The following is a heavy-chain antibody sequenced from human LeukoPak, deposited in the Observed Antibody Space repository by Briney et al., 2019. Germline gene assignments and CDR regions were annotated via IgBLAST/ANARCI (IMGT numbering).Heavy chain of an antibody. Sequence: GESLKIPCKGSGYTFTSYWIGWVRQMPGKGLEWMGIIYPGDSDTRYSPSFQGQVPISVDNSSSTAYLQRSRLMASDSSMDYCARRKDDYIFDYWGQRTLVTVSS. D-gene: IGHD5-24*01. J-gene: IGHJ4*02. CDR3: ARRKDDYIFDY. V-gene: IGHV5-51*01. CDR2: IYPGDSDT. CDR1: GYTFTSYW.